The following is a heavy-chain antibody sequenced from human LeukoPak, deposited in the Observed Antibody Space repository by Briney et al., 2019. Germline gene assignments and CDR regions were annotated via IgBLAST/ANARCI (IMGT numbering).Heavy chain of an antibody. CDR2: ISYDAKSS. CDR3: ARHSGTWVDTASDI. V-gene: IGHV3-30*03. CDR1: GFTLSSYG. D-gene: IGHD5-12*01. Sequence: GRSLRLSCVTSGFTLSSYGMHWVRQVPGKGLEWVAVISYDAKSSYHVDSVKGRFTISRDNSKNTLYLQMNSLRAEDTAVYYCARHSGTWVDTASDIWGQGTRVTVSS. J-gene: IGHJ3*02.